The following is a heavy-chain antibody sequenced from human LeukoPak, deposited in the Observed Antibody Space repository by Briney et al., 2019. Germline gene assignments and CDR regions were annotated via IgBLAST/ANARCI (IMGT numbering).Heavy chain of an antibody. Sequence: GGSLRLSCAASGFTFSSYSMNWVRQAPGKGLEWVSAISGSGGSTYYADSVKGRFTISRDNSKNTLYLQMNSLRAEDTAVYYCAKDLRSSGYNAFDIWGQGTMVTVSS. V-gene: IGHV3-23*01. D-gene: IGHD3-22*01. CDR2: ISGSGGST. CDR1: GFTFSSYS. CDR3: AKDLRSSGYNAFDI. J-gene: IGHJ3*02.